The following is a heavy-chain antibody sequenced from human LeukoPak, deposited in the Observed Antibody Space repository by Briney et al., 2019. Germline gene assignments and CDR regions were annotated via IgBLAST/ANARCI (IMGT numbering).Heavy chain of an antibody. Sequence: PGGSLRLSCAAPGFTFSNYWMTWVRQAPGKGLEWVADIKQDGSEKLYVKSVRGRFTISRDNAKMSLFLQMNSLRAEDTAVYYCARDNGVVHGVYYMDVWGKGTTVTVS. CDR1: GFTFSNYW. V-gene: IGHV3-7*01. CDR3: ARDNGVVHGVYYMDV. J-gene: IGHJ6*03. D-gene: IGHD3-3*01. CDR2: IKQDGSEK.